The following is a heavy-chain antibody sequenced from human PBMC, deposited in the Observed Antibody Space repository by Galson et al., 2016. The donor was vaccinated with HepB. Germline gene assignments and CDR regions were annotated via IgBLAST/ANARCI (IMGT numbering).Heavy chain of an antibody. D-gene: IGHD2-15*01. CDR2: IVVGSGNT. Sequence: SVKVSCKASGFTFSSSAVQWVRQARGQQLEWIGWIVVGSGNTKYAHKFQERVTITRDMYTSTAYLELSSLRSEDTAVYYCAAGDGYCSGDSCYTEWFDPWGQGTLVTVSS. J-gene: IGHJ5*02. CDR1: GFTFSSSA. CDR3: AAGDGYCSGDSCYTEWFDP. V-gene: IGHV1-58*01.